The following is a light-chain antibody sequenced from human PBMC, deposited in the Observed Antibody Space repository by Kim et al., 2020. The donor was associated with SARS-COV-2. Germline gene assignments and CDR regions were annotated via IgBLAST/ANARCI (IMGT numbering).Light chain of an antibody. CDR1: QSVGKS. CDR2: GAF. CDR3: QQYSKWPYT. V-gene: IGKV3-15*01. J-gene: IGKJ2*01. Sequence: DIVMTQSPATLSVSPGERATLSCRASQSVGKSLAWYQQIRGRAPRLLMYGAFTRATGVPARFSGSGCGTDFTLTISSLQSEDFAVYFCQQYSKWPYTFGKGTKLEI.